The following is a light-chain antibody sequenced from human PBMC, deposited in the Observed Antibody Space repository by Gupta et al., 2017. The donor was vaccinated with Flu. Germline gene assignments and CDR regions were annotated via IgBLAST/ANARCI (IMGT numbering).Light chain of an antibody. J-gene: IGLJ1*01. Sequence: QSVLTQPPSASATPRQRVTLSCSGSSSNFGSNTVNWYQQLPGTAPKVLIYNNNQRPSGVPDRCSVSKSGNSASLAISGLQSEEEADYYCAAWDDSLNEVFGTGTKVTVL. V-gene: IGLV1-44*01. CDR3: AAWDDSLNEV. CDR2: NNN. CDR1: SSNFGSNT.